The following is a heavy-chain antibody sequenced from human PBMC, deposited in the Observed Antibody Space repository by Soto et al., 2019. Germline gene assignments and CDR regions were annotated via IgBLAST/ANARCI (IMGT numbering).Heavy chain of an antibody. Sequence: EVQLLESGGGLVQSGGSLRRSCAASGFTFSSFAMNWVRQAPGKGLEWVSTISVSGDTTTYADSVKGRFTISRDNSMDTLYLQMNSLRAEDTALYFCAKDGVGWVTTVSYFDSWGQGTRVTVSS. CDR2: ISVSGDTT. CDR1: GFTFSSFA. CDR3: AKDGVGWVTTVSYFDS. J-gene: IGHJ4*02. D-gene: IGHD4-4*01. V-gene: IGHV3-23*01.